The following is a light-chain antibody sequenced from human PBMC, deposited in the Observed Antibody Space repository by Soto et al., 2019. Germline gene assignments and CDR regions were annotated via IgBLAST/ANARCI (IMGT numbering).Light chain of an antibody. Sequence: EIVLTQSPATLSLSPGERATLSCRASQSVSRYVAWYQQKPCQAPRLLIFDSSTRATGIPARFSGCGSGTDFTLTISSLEPEDFAVYYCQQRSTWPYTFGQGTKVDIK. V-gene: IGKV3-11*01. CDR1: QSVSRY. J-gene: IGKJ2*01. CDR2: DSS. CDR3: QQRSTWPYT.